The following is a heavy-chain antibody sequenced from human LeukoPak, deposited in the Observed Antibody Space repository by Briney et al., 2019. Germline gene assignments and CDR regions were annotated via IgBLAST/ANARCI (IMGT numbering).Heavy chain of an antibody. Sequence: GGSLRLSCAVSGFTFSNSWMSWVRQAPGKGLEWVANIKQDGSEKNYVDSVKGRFTISRDNAKNSLYLQMNSLRAEDTAVYYCARHRLGSGILADYWGQGTLVTVSS. CDR1: GFTFSNSW. CDR2: IKQDGSEK. D-gene: IGHD3-10*01. V-gene: IGHV3-7*01. J-gene: IGHJ4*02. CDR3: ARHRLGSGILADY.